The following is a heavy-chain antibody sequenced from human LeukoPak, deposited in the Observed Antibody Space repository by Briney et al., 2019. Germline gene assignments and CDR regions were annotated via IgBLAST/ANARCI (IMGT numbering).Heavy chain of an antibody. CDR3: ATVLNSGSFRYFDY. Sequence: GGSLRLSCAASGFTFSSYWMSWVRQVPGKGLEWVANIKPDGSEKYYVDSVKGRFTISRDNAKNSLYLQMNSLRAKDTAVYYCATVLNSGSFRYFDYWGQGTLVSVSS. CDR2: IKPDGSEK. D-gene: IGHD1-26*01. V-gene: IGHV3-7*01. J-gene: IGHJ4*02. CDR1: GFTFSSYW.